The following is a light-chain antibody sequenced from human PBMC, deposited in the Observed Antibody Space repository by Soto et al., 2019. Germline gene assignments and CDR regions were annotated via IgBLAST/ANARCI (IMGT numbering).Light chain of an antibody. Sequence: QSVLTQPPSVSGAPGQRITISCTGSSSNIGAGYDVHWYRQLPGTAPKLLIYGDNNRPSGVPDRFSASKSGTSASLAITGLQAEDEADYYCQSYDHTLSRLFGTGTKVTVL. J-gene: IGLJ1*01. CDR3: QSYDHTLSRL. V-gene: IGLV1-40*01. CDR2: GDN. CDR1: SSNIGAGYD.